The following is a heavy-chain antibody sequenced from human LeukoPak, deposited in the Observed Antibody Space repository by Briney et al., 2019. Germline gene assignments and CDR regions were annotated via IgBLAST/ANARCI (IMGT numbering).Heavy chain of an antibody. Sequence: GGSLRLSCAASGFTFNDYYMSWIRQAPGKGLEWLSYINIGGTNTHYADAVKGQFTISRDNAKKSLYLEMNNLRAEDTAVYYCATDGAGFDTWGQGVLVTVSS. CDR2: INIGGTNT. CDR3: ATDGAGFDT. CDR1: GFTFNDYY. V-gene: IGHV3-11*01. J-gene: IGHJ5*02.